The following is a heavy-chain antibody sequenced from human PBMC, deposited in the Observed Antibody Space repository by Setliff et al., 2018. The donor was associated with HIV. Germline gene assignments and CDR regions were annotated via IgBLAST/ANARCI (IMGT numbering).Heavy chain of an antibody. CDR1: GYNFTPHW. J-gene: IGHJ4*02. Sequence: GKSLKISCKESGYNFTPHWIGWVRQMPGKGLEWMGIIYPGDSETRYSPSFQGQVTISVDKSINTAYLHWSTLQASDTAIYYCATGDDLKTRGFDHWGQGTLVTVSS. D-gene: IGHD1-1*01. CDR2: IYPGDSET. CDR3: ATGDDLKTRGFDH. V-gene: IGHV5-51*03.